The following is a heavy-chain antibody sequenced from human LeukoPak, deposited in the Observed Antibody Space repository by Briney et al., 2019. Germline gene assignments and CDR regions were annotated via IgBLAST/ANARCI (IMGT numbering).Heavy chain of an antibody. CDR1: GGSISSSSYY. D-gene: IGHD3-22*01. J-gene: IGHJ3*02. V-gene: IGHV4-39*07. CDR3: ARDWLLIQNAFDI. Sequence: PSETLSLTCTVSGGSISSSSYYWGWIRQPPGKGLEWIGSISYSGSTYYNPSLKSRVTISVDTSKNQFSLKLSSVTAADTAVYYCARDWLLIQNAFDIWGQGTNVTVSS. CDR2: ISYSGST.